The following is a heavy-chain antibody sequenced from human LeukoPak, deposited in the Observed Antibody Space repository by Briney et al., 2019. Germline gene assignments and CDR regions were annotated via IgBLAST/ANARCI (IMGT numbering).Heavy chain of an antibody. V-gene: IGHV3-11*01. CDR2: ISSSGSTI. CDR3: AREKMIVVSASYYGMDV. Sequence: GGSLRLSCAASGFTFSDYYRSWIRQAPGKGLEWVSYISSSGSTIYYADSVKGRFTISRDNSKNSLYLQMNSLRAEDTAVYYCAREKMIVVSASYYGMDVWGQGTTVTVSS. D-gene: IGHD3-22*01. CDR1: GFTFSDYY. J-gene: IGHJ6*02.